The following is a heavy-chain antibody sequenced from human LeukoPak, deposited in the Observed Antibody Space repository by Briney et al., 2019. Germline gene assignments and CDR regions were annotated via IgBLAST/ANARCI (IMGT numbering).Heavy chain of an antibody. CDR3: AREHCSSTSCYYYYYGMDV. CDR2: INPNSGGT. Sequence: ASVKVSCKASGYTFTGYYMHWVRQAPGQGLEWTGWINPNSGGTNYAQKFQGRVTMTRDTSIGTAYMELSRLRSDDTAVYYCAREHCSSTSCYYYYYGMDVWGQGTTVTVSS. D-gene: IGHD2-2*01. J-gene: IGHJ6*02. CDR1: GYTFTGYY. V-gene: IGHV1-2*02.